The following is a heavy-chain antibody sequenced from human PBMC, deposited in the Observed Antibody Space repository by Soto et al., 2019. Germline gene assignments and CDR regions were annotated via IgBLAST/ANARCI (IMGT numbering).Heavy chain of an antibody. CDR2: VYYSGST. V-gene: IGHV4-59*01. D-gene: IGHD2-15*01. CDR1: RGSMFSSY. Sequence: PXDTLSLTFTVSRGSMFSSYWAWIRQPPGKGLEWIGNVYYSGSTNYNPSLKSRITISVDTSKNQFSLNLSSVTAADTAVYYCARDPAASSWFDPRGQATLVTVSS. CDR3: ARDPAASSWFDP. J-gene: IGHJ5*02.